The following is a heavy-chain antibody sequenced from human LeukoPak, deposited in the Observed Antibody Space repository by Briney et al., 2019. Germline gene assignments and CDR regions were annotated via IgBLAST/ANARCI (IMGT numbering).Heavy chain of an antibody. CDR2: IRAYNGNT. J-gene: IGHJ6*03. V-gene: IGHV1-18*01. Sequence: PVASVKVSCKASGYTFTSYDINWVRQATGQGLEWMGWIRAYNGNTNYAQKLQGRVTMTTDTSTSTAYMELRSLRSDDTAVYYCARGPGGRSGYYPLEDYYYYHYMDVWGKGTTVTVSS. CDR1: GYTFTSYD. CDR3: ARGPGGRSGYYPLEDYYYYHYMDV. D-gene: IGHD3-22*01.